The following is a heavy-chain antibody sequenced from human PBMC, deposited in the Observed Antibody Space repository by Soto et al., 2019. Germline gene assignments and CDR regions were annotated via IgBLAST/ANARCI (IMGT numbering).Heavy chain of an antibody. CDR3: VVEDLGMEV. V-gene: IGHV3-53*01. J-gene: IGHJ6*02. Sequence: PGGALGLCCSASGFPVSTNYRTWVRQTPGKGLEWVSIIYSNGNTYYADSVKGRFTISRDNSKNTLYLQMNSLRVDDTAGYYCVVEDLGMEVWGPGTTVTVSS. CDR1: GFPVSTNY. D-gene: IGHD2-15*01. CDR2: IYSNGNT.